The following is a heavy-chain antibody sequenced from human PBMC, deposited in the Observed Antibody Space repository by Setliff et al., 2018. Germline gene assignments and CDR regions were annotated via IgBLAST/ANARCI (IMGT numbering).Heavy chain of an antibody. CDR2: IQQDGSRE. V-gene: IGHV3-30*02. J-gene: IGHJ4*02. CDR3: AKVPNSGGYAGPFDF. D-gene: IGHD5-12*01. Sequence: LRLSCAASGFRFSTSDMHWVRRAPGKGLEWVSFIQQDGSREFYGDPVKGRFIISRDNSKNTLYLQMNSLSAEDTAVYYCAKVPNSGGYAGPFDFWGQGTLVTVSS. CDR1: GFRFSTSD.